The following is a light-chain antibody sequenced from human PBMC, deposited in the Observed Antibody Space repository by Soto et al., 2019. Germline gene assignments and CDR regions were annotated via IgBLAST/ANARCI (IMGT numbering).Light chain of an antibody. V-gene: IGKV1-33*01. J-gene: IGKJ4*01. CDR1: QDIRNY. CDR2: DAS. CDR3: EQYYNLPLT. Sequence: DPQMTQSPSSLSASVGARVTITCKARQDIRNYLNWYPQKPGKAPKLLIYDASNSETGVPSRFSGSGSGTEFTFTSSGLQPEDETTYYCEQYYNLPLTLGGGTKVQIE.